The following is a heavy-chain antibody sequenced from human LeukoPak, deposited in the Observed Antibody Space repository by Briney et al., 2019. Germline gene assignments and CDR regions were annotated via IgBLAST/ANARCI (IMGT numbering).Heavy chain of an antibody. CDR2: TYTSGST. V-gene: IGHV4-61*02. CDR1: GGSISSGSYY. J-gene: IGHJ6*02. Sequence: PSQTLSLTCTVSGGSISSGSYYWSWIRQPAGKGLEWIGRTYTSGSTNYNPSLKSRVTISVDTSKNQFSLKLSSVTAADTAVYYCAKLGWELWGHYYYYYYGMDVWGQGTTVTVSS. CDR3: AKLGWELWGHYYYYYYGMDV. D-gene: IGHD1-26*01.